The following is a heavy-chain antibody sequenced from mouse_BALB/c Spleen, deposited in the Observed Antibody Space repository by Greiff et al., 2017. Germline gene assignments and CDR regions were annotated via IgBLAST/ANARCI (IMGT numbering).Heavy chain of an antibody. Sequence: QVHVKQSGAELVKPGASVKLSCKASGYTFTSYYMYWVKQRPGQGLEWIGEINPSNGGTNFNEKFKSKATLTVDKSSSTAYMQLSSLTSEDSAVYYCTRGDYRYDYWYFDVWGAGTTVTVSS. CDR2: INPSNGGT. CDR1: GYTFTSYY. V-gene: IGHV1S81*02. J-gene: IGHJ1*01. D-gene: IGHD2-14*01. CDR3: TRGDYRYDYWYFDV.